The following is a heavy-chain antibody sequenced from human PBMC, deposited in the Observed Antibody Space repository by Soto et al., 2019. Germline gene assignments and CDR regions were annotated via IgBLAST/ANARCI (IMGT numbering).Heavy chain of an antibody. CDR2: ISGSGGGT. V-gene: IGHV3-23*01. D-gene: IGHD5-18*01. Sequence: GGSLRLSCAASGFTFNIYAMSWVRQAPGKGLEWVSAISGSGGGTYYADSVEGRFTISRDNSNNTLHLQMSSLRDEDTAVYYCARDRGYTYGFDFWGQGALVTVSS. CDR1: GFTFNIYA. CDR3: ARDRGYTYGFDF. J-gene: IGHJ4*02.